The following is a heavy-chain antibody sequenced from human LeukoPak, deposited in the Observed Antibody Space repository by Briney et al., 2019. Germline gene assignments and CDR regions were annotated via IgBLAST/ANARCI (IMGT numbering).Heavy chain of an antibody. D-gene: IGHD4-17*01. V-gene: IGHV3-53*01. Sequence: PGGSLRLSCAASGFTVSSNYMSWVRQAPGKGLEWVSVIYSGGSTYYADPVKGRFTISRDNSKNTLYLQMNSLRAEDTAVYYCARDRRGYYGDYYYGMDVWGQGTTVTVSS. J-gene: IGHJ6*02. CDR1: GFTVSSNY. CDR3: ARDRRGYYGDYYYGMDV. CDR2: IYSGGST.